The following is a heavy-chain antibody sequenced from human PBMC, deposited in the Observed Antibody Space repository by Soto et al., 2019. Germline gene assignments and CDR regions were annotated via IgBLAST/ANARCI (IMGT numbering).Heavy chain of an antibody. D-gene: IGHD3-9*01. CDR3: VRVFDTYYFDL. CDR1: EFTFSTYG. CDR2: IWSDGTNK. V-gene: IGHV3-33*01. J-gene: IGHJ4*02. Sequence: QVQLVESGGGVVQPGRSLRLSCAASEFTFSTYGMHWVRQAPGKGLEWVALIWSDGTNKYYADSVKGRFTISRDNSKKTLYLQMNSLRAEDTAVYYCVRVFDTYYFDLWGQGNMVTVSS.